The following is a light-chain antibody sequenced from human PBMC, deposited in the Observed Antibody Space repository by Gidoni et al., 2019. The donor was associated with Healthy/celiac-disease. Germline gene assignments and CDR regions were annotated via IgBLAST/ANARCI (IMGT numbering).Light chain of an antibody. CDR3: QQYGSSPYT. Sequence: EIVLTRSPGTLSLSPGERATLSCRASQSVSSSYLAWYQQKPGQAPRLLIYGASSRATGIPDRFSGSGSGTDFTLTISRLEPEDFAVYYCQQYGSSPYTFXQXTKLEIK. CDR2: GAS. CDR1: QSVSSSY. V-gene: IGKV3-20*01. J-gene: IGKJ2*01.